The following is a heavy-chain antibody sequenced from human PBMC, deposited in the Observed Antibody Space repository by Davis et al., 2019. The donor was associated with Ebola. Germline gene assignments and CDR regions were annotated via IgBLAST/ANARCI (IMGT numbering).Heavy chain of an antibody. CDR3: ATGWNFDY. J-gene: IGHJ4*02. CDR1: GGSISNFY. CDR2: IYYSGST. V-gene: IGHV4-59*01. D-gene: IGHD6-19*01. Sequence: MPSETLSLTCTVSGGSISNFYWSWIRQPPGKGLEWIGYIYYSGSTNYNPSLKSRVTISVDTSKNQFSLKLSSVTAADTAVYYCATGWNFDYWGQGTLVTVSS.